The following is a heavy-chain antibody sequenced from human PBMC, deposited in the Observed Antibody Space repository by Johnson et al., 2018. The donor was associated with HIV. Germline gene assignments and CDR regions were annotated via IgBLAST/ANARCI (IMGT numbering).Heavy chain of an antibody. CDR1: GITVSSNY. J-gene: IGHJ3*02. V-gene: IGHV3-66*01. CDR3: AKAQLLADDCFNI. Sequence: VQLVESGGGLAQPGGSLRLSCAASGITVSSNYMSWVRQAPGKGLEWVSVIFTVGDVYYADSVKGRFTISRDNARNTLYLQMNSLRVEDAATYYCAKAQLLADDCFNIWGQGTVVTVSS. CDR2: IFTVGDV. D-gene: IGHD2-21*01.